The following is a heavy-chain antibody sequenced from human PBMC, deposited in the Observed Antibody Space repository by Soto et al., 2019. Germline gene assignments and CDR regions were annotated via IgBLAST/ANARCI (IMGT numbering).Heavy chain of an antibody. CDR3: ARGSYVGYYYYYMDV. J-gene: IGHJ6*03. CDR2: IWYDGSNK. V-gene: IGHV3-33*01. Sequence: PGGSLRLSCAASGFTFSSYGMHWVRQAPGKGLEWVAVIWYDGSNKYYADSVKGRFTISRDNSKNTLYLQMNSLRAEDTAVYYCARGSYVGYYYYYMDVWGKGTTVTVSS. CDR1: GFTFSSYG. D-gene: IGHD3-10*02.